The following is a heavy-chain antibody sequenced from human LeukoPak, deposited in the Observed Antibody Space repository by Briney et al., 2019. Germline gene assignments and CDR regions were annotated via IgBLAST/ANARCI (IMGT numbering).Heavy chain of an antibody. CDR1: GYTFTGYY. D-gene: IGHD3-16*02. V-gene: IGHV1-2*02. CDR2: INPNSGGT. Sequence: ASVKVSCKASGYTFTGYYMHWVRQAPGQGLEWMGWINPNSGGTNYAQKFQGRVTMTRDTSISTAYMELSRLRSDDTAVYYCARAPVRGYHWFDPWGQGTLVTVSS. J-gene: IGHJ5*02. CDR3: ARAPVRGYHWFDP.